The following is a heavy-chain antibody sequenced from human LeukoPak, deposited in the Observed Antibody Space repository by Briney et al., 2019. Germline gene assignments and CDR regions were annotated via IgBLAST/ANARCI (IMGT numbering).Heavy chain of an antibody. Sequence: GGSLRLSCTASGYTFANDAGSWVRQAPGKGLEWVGLIRSKVYAGTAQYAASVKGRFTISRDDSKSIAYLQMNSLKIEDTAVYYCTRGLSRAYYYNGMDVWGQGTTVTVSS. CDR1: GYTFANDA. D-gene: IGHD2-2*01. CDR2: IRSKVYAGTA. J-gene: IGHJ6*02. CDR3: TRGLSRAYYYNGMDV. V-gene: IGHV3-49*04.